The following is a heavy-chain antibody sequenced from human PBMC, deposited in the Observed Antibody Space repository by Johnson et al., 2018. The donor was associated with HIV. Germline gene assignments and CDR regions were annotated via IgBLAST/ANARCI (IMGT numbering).Heavy chain of an antibody. CDR2: IKDDGSEI. V-gene: IGHV3-7*01. J-gene: IGHJ3*01. CDR1: GFTVSCHY. D-gene: IGHD3-22*01. CDR3: VRDPELDYFDNDDNYLLQAFDV. Sequence: VQPVESGGGLIPPWGSLRPFLAAPGFTVSCHYMSWVRQAPGKRLEWVANIKDDGSEIHYVASVKARLTISRDNVKDSLYLQMNSLRAEDTAVYYCVRDPELDYFDNDDNYLLQAFDVWGQGTVVTVSS.